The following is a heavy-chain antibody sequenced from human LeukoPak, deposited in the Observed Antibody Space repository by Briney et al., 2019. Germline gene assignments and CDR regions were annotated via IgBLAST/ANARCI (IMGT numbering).Heavy chain of an antibody. CDR1: GGSISSYY. J-gene: IGHJ6*03. D-gene: IGHD1-1*01. CDR2: IYTSGRT. V-gene: IGHV4-4*07. CDR3: ARDRGWNGLSYMDV. Sequence: SETLSLTCTVSGGSISSYYWSWIRQPAGKGLEWIGRIYTSGRTNYNTSLRSRVTMSVDTSKNQLSLKLSSVTAADTAVYYCARDRGWNGLSYMDVWRKGTTVTVSS.